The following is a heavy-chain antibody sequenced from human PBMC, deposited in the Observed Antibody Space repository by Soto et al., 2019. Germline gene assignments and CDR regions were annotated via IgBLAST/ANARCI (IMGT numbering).Heavy chain of an antibody. CDR1: GFTCSSFA. V-gene: IGHV3-23*04. D-gene: IGHD3-3*01. CDR2: ISGSGGTT. CDR3: AQDGRFWSCYSDAFDI. J-gene: IGHJ3*02. Sequence: EGHLVESGGGLVQPGGSVRLSCAAAGFTCSSFAMRWVLQTPGKGLECVSAISGSGGTTYYADSVKRRFTISRDSSKNTMYLQSDSLRDDHMAVYYDAQDGRFWSCYSDAFDIWFQGPMVTVSS.